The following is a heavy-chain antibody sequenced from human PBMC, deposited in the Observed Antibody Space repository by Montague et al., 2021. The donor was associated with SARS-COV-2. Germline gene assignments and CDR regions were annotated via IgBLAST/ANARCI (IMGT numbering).Heavy chain of an antibody. Sequence: SLSLSCSAPGFTFSSYDMHWVRQTTGKGLEWVSAIGSAGDTYYPGSVKGRFTISRENAKNSLYLQMNSLRAGDTAVYYCARGLRYFDWSPYGMDVWGQGTTVTVSS. D-gene: IGHD3-9*01. CDR3: ARGLRYFDWSPYGMDV. CDR2: IGSAGDT. V-gene: IGHV3-13*01. J-gene: IGHJ6*02. CDR1: GFTFSSYD.